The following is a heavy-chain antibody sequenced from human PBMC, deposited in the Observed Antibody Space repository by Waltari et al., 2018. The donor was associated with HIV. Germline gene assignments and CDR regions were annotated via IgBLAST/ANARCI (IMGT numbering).Heavy chain of an antibody. CDR1: GGTFSSYA. J-gene: IGHJ4*02. CDR2: IIPIFGTA. CDR3: ARSGMDYYDSSGYSNLDY. Sequence: QVQLVQSGAEVKKPGSSVKVSCKASGGTFSSYAISWVRPAPGHGLEWMGGIIPIFGTANYAQKFQGRVTITADESTSTAYMELSSLRSEDTAVYYCARSGMDYYDSSGYSNLDYWGQGTLVTVSS. V-gene: IGHV1-69*01. D-gene: IGHD3-22*01.